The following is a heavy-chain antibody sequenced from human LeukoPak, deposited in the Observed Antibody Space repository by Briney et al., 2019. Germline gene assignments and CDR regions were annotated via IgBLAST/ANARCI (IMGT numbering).Heavy chain of an antibody. CDR1: GGAISSYY. V-gene: IGHV4-59*08. J-gene: IGHJ4*02. CDR2: VYNSGSN. D-gene: IGHD2-21*02. Sequence: PSETLSLTCTVSGGAISSYYWSWIRQPPGKGLEWIGHVYNSGSNNYNPSLKSRVTISVDTSKNQFSLKLSSVTAADTAVYYCARHPYCGGDCYFDYWGRGTLVTVSS. CDR3: ARHPYCGGDCYFDY.